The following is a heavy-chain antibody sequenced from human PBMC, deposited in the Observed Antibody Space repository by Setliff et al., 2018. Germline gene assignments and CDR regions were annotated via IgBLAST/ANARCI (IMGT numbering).Heavy chain of an antibody. D-gene: IGHD5-18*01. CDR1: GGTFSNYA. V-gene: IGHV1-69*05. CDR3: VREGVDTRSSTDYRYYMDV. Sequence: SVKVSCKASGGTFSNYAVNWVRQAPGQGLEWMGGIIPIFGTTDYAQKFQGRVTIITDDSTSTAFMQLSSLTSEDTAVYYCVREGVDTRSSTDYRYYMDVWGKGTTVTVSS. J-gene: IGHJ6*03. CDR2: IIPIFGTT.